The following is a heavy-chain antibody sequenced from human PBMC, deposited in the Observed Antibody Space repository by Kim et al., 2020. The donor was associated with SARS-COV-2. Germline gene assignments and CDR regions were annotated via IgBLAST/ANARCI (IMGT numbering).Heavy chain of an antibody. Sequence: SETLSLTCAVYGGSFSGYYWSWIRQPPGKGLELIGEINHSGSTNYNPSLKSRVTISVDTSKNQFSLKLSSVTAADTAVYYCARGGGSITMVRGARSPDYWGQGTLVTVSS. CDR1: GGSFSGYY. CDR2: INHSGST. CDR3: ARGGGSITMVRGARSPDY. J-gene: IGHJ4*02. V-gene: IGHV4-34*01. D-gene: IGHD3-10*01.